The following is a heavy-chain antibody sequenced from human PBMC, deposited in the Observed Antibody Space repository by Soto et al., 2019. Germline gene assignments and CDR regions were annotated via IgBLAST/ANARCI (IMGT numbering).Heavy chain of an antibody. CDR2: IYYSGRT. Sequence: QVQLQESGPGLVKPSETLSLTCTVSGGSISRYYWSWIRQPPGKGLEWIGYIYYSGRTNYNPSRKXRVTISVDTSKNQFSLKLSSVTAADTAVYYCARRYGYAFDIWGQGTMVTVSS. D-gene: IGHD4-17*01. V-gene: IGHV4-59*01. CDR1: GGSISRYY. J-gene: IGHJ3*02. CDR3: ARRYGYAFDI.